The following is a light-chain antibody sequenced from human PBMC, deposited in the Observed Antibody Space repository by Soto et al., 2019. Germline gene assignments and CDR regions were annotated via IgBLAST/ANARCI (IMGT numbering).Light chain of an antibody. V-gene: IGKV4-1*01. Sequence: DIVMTQSPDSLAVSLGERATINCKSSQSVLYSSNNKNYLAGYQQKPGQPPKLLIYWASTRESGVPDRFSGSGSGTDFTLAISSLQAEDVEVYYCQQYYSTPRTFGQGTKVEIK. J-gene: IGKJ1*01. CDR3: QQYYSTPRT. CDR2: WAS. CDR1: QSVLYSSNNKNY.